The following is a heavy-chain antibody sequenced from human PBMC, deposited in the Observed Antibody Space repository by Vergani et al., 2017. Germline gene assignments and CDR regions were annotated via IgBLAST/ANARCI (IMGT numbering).Heavy chain of an antibody. V-gene: IGHV3-30-3*01. J-gene: IGHJ2*01. Sequence: QVQLVESGGGVVQPGRSLRLSCAASGFTFSSYAMHWVRQAPGKGLEWVAVISYDGSNKYYADSVKGRFTISRDNSKNTLYLQMNSLRAEDTAVYYCAKGVYGDPIGDWYFELWGRGTLVTVSS. CDR2: ISYDGSNK. CDR1: GFTFSSYA. D-gene: IGHD4-17*01. CDR3: AKGVYGDPIGDWYFEL.